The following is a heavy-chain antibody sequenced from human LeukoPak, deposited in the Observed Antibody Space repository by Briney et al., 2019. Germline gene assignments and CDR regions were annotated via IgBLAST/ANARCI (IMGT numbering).Heavy chain of an antibody. CDR3: ARDWGRIAYYADY. CDR2: ISSSSSPI. CDR1: GFTFSSYS. D-gene: IGHD3-3*01. J-gene: IGHJ4*02. V-gene: IGHV3-48*01. Sequence: GGSLRLSCAASGFTFSSYSMNWVRQAPGKGLEWVSYISSSSSPIYYADSVKGRFTISRDNDKKSVYLQMNRLRAEDTAIYYCARDWGRIAYYADYWGQGILVTVSS.